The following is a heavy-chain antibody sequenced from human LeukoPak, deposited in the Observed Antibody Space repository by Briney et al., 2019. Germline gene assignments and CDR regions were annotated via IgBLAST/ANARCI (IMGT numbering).Heavy chain of an antibody. Sequence: ASVKVSCKASGYTFTGYHMHWVRQAPGQGLEWMGRINPNSGDTNYAQKFQGRVTMTRDTSISTAYVELSRLRSDDTAVYYCARDSPYGVTPYDYWGQGTLVTVSS. D-gene: IGHD4-17*01. CDR1: GYTFTGYH. CDR2: INPNSGDT. V-gene: IGHV1-2*06. J-gene: IGHJ4*02. CDR3: ARDSPYGVTPYDY.